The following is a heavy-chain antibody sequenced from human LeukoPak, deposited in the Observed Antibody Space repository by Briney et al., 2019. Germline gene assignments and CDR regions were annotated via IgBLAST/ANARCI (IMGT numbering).Heavy chain of an antibody. J-gene: IGHJ6*02. CDR3: ARDRYRSAAMGSYYYYYGMDV. CDR1: GFTFSSYS. V-gene: IGHV3-21*01. Sequence: GGSLRLSCAASGFTFSSYSMNWVRQAPGKGLEWVSSISSSSSYIYYADSVKGRFTISRDNAENSLYLQMNSLRAEDTAVYYCARDRYRSAAMGSYYYYYGMDVWGQGTTVTVSS. CDR2: ISSSSSYI. D-gene: IGHD2-2*01.